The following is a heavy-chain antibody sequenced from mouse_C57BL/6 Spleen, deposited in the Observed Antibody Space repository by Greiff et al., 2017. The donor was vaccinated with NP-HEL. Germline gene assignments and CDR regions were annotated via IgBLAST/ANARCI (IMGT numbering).Heavy chain of an antibody. CDR3: ARDDGGSGY. J-gene: IGHJ2*01. CDR1: GYSITSGYY. CDR2: ISYDGSN. V-gene: IGHV3-6*01. D-gene: IGHD1-1*01. Sequence: EVQVVESGPGLVKPSQSLSLTCSVTGYSITSGYYWNWIRQFPGNKLEWMGYISYDGSNNYNPSLKNRISITRDTSKNQFFLKLNSVTTEDTATYYCARDDGGSGYWGQGTTLTVAS.